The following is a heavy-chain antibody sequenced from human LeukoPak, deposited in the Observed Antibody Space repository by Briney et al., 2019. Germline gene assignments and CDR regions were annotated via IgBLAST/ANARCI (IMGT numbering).Heavy chain of an antibody. J-gene: IGHJ6*03. CDR2: INPNSGGT. V-gene: IGHV1-2*02. D-gene: IGHD3-10*01. CDR3: ARGRGYGSGSYYMDV. CDR1: GYTFTGYY. Sequence: ASVKVSCKASGYTFTGYYMHWVRQAPGQGLEWMGWINPNSGGTNYAQKFQGRVTMTRDTSISTAYMELSRLRSDDTAVYYCARGRGYGSGSYYMDVWGKGTTVTISS.